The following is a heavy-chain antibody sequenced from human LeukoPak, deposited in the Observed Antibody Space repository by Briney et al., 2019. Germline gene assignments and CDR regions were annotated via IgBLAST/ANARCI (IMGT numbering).Heavy chain of an antibody. CDR1: GFTFSTYS. Sequence: GGSLRLSCAASGFTFSTYSMSWVRQAPGKGLEWVSSISSSSSYISYADSMKGRFTVSRDNAKNSMYLQMNSLGAEDTGVYYCARDRRSESSGYYYSDYWGQGTLVTVSS. CDR2: ISSSSSYI. D-gene: IGHD3-22*01. CDR3: ARDRRSESSGYYYSDY. J-gene: IGHJ4*02. V-gene: IGHV3-21*01.